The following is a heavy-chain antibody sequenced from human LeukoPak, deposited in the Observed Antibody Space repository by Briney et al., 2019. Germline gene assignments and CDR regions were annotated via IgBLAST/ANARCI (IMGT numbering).Heavy chain of an antibody. CDR3: ARGLKYCSGGSCYSTLSY. CDR2: ISSSSSYI. V-gene: IGHV3-21*01. J-gene: IGHJ4*02. CDR1: GFTFSTYS. Sequence: GGSLRLSCAASGFTFSTYSMNWVRQAPGKGLGWVSSISSSSSYIYYADSVKGRFTISRDNAKNSLYLQMNSLRAEDTAVYYCARGLKYCSGGSCYSTLSYWGQGTLVTVSS. D-gene: IGHD2-15*01.